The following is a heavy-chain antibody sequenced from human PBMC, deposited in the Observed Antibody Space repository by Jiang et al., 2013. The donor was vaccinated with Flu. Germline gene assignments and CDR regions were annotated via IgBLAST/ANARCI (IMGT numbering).Heavy chain of an antibody. CDR3: ARSHTPSSPYCGTTGCYMAFDY. V-gene: IGHV1-69*01. J-gene: IGHJ4*02. CDR1: GGTFSSYG. CDR2: VIPVFGAA. D-gene: IGHD2-2*02. Sequence: SGAEVKKPGSSVKVSCKASGGTFSSYGVNWVRQAPGQGLEWMGGVIPVFGAASYAQRFQGRVTITADESTSTAYMELSSLGSEDTAIYYCARSHTPSSPYCGTTGCYMAFDYWGREPWSPSPQ.